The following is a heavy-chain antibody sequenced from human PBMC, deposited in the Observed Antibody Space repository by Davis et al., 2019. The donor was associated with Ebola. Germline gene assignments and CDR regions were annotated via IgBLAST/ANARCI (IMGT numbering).Heavy chain of an antibody. Sequence: GGSLRLSCAASGFTFSSYAMNWVRQAPGKGLEWVSAISGSGGNTYYADSVKGRFTISRDTSKKTMYLQMNSLRAEDTAVYYCARSGLSFGVVKYHYGMDVWGKGTTVTVSS. CDR3: ARSGLSFGVVKYHYGMDV. J-gene: IGHJ6*04. V-gene: IGHV3-23*01. CDR2: ISGSGGNT. D-gene: IGHD3-3*01. CDR1: GFTFSSYA.